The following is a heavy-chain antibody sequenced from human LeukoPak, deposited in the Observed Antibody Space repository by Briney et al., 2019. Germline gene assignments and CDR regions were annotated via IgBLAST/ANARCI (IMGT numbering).Heavy chain of an antibody. J-gene: IGHJ4*02. Sequence: GGSLRLSCAASGFTFSSYSMNWVRQAPGKGLEWVSYISSSSTIYYADSVKGRFTISRDNAKNSLYLQMNSLRAEDTAVYYCAGDIVATEDYWGQGTLVTVSS. CDR1: GFTFSSYS. D-gene: IGHD5-12*01. V-gene: IGHV3-48*04. CDR2: ISSSSTI. CDR3: AGDIVATEDY.